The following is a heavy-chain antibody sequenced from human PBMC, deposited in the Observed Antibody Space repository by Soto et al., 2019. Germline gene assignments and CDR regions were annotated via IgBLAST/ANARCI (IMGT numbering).Heavy chain of an antibody. V-gene: IGHV5-10-1*01. Sequence: GESLKISCKGSGYSFTSYWISWVRQMPGKGLEWMGRIDPSDSYTNYSPSFQGHVTISADKSISTAYLQWSSLKASDTAMYYCARHPIYYDSSGYTPRTDFAYWGQGTLVTVSS. J-gene: IGHJ4*02. CDR3: ARHPIYYDSSGYTPRTDFAY. D-gene: IGHD3-22*01. CDR1: GYSFTSYW. CDR2: IDPSDSYT.